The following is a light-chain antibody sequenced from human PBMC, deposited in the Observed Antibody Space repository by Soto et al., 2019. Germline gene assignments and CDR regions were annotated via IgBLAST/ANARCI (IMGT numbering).Light chain of an antibody. CDR2: AVN. V-gene: IGLV2-23*02. CDR3: SSYAGSKSYV. J-gene: IGLJ1*01. Sequence: QSALTQPASVSGSPGQSITVSCTGTSSDVGSYNLVSWYQQYPGKAPRLMIYAVNKRPSGISNRFSGSKSGNTASLTISGLQAEDEADYYCSSYAGSKSYVFGTGTQLTVL. CDR1: SSDVGSYNL.